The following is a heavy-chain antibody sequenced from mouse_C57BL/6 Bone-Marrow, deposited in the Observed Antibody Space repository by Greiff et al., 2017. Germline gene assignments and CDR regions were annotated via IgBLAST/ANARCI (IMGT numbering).Heavy chain of an antibody. CDR1: GFTFSDYG. CDR3: ARNLYYSNPYYYAMDY. Sequence: EVMLVESGGGLVKPGGSLKLSCAASGFTFSDYGMHWVRQAPEKGLEWVAYISSGSSTIYYADTVKGRFTISRDNAKNTLFLQMTSLRSEDTAMYYCARNLYYSNPYYYAMDYWGQGTSVTVSS. CDR2: ISSGSSTI. J-gene: IGHJ4*01. D-gene: IGHD2-5*01. V-gene: IGHV5-17*01.